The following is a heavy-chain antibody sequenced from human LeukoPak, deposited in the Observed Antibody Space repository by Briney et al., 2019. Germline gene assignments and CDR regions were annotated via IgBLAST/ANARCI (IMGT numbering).Heavy chain of an antibody. CDR3: ARGFSEGGIAVADYYFDY. CDR2: ISYDGSNK. J-gene: IGHJ4*02. Sequence: PGGSLRLSCAASGSTFSSYAMHWVRQAPGKGLEWVAVISYDGSNKYYADSVKGRFTISRDNSKNTLYLQMNSLRAEDTAVYYCARGFSEGGIAVADYYFDYWGQGTLVTVSS. CDR1: GSTFSSYA. V-gene: IGHV3-30*04. D-gene: IGHD6-19*01.